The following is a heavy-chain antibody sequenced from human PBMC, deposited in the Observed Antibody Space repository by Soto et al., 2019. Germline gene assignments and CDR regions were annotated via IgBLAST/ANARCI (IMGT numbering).Heavy chain of an antibody. CDR3: AREFGFEAEEFDY. D-gene: IGHD3-10*01. V-gene: IGHV4-61*01. Sequence: PSETLSLTCAVSGASISSGNYYWSWIRQPPGKGLEWIGYISYSGSTNYNPSFKSRVTISLDTSTNKFSLNLSSVTAADTAVYFCAREFGFEAEEFDYWGQGALVNVSS. J-gene: IGHJ4*02. CDR2: ISYSGST. CDR1: GASISSGNYY.